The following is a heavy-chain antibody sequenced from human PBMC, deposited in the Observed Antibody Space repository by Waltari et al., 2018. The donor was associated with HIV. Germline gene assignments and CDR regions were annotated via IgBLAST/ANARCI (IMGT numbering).Heavy chain of an antibody. CDR3: ARDVLYRVAAAGGFVY. Sequence: QVQLQQSGPGLVKPSQTLSLTCALSGDSVSSNSAAWNWIRQSPSIGLEWLGRTYYRAKWYNDYAVSGKSRITINPDTSKNQFSLQLNSVTPEDTAVYYCARDVLYRVAAAGGFVYWGQGTLVTVSS. D-gene: IGHD6-13*01. CDR2: TYYRAKWYN. J-gene: IGHJ4*02. CDR1: GDSVSSNSAA. V-gene: IGHV6-1*01.